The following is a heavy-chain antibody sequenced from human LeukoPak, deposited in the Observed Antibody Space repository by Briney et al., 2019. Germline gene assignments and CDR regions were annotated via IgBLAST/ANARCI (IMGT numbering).Heavy chain of an antibody. Sequence: ASVKVSCKASGYTFTGCYMHWVRQAPGQGLEWMGWINPNSGGTNYAQKFQGRVTMTRDTSISTAYMELSRLRSDDTAVYYCARSFLSRYCTNGVCWFDYWGQGTLVTVSS. CDR1: GYTFTGCY. CDR3: ARSFLSRYCTNGVCWFDY. D-gene: IGHD2-8*01. J-gene: IGHJ4*02. V-gene: IGHV1-2*02. CDR2: INPNSGGT.